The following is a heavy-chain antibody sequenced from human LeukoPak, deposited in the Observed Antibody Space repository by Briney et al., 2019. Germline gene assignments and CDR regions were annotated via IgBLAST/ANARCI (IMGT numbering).Heavy chain of an antibody. CDR1: GGSISSGDYY. V-gene: IGHV4-30-4*01. J-gene: IGHJ6*02. CDR3: ARGQGNQLLSGYYYYYGMDV. D-gene: IGHD2-2*01. Sequence: PSQTLSLTCTVSGGSISSGDYYWSWIRQPPGKGLEWIGYIYYSGSTYYNPSLKSRVTISVDTSKNQFSLKLSSVTAADTAVYYCARGQGNQLLSGYYYYYGMDVWGQGTTVTVSS. CDR2: IYYSGST.